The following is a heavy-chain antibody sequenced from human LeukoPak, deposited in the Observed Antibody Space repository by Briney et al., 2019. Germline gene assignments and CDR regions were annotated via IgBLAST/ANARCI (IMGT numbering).Heavy chain of an antibody. Sequence: ASVKVSCKASGYTFTGYYMHWVRQAPGQGLEWMGWINPNSGGTNYAQKFQGWVTMTRDTSISTAYMELSRLRSDDTAVYYCARDREAAAPIDYWGQGTLVTVSS. CDR1: GYTFTGYY. J-gene: IGHJ4*02. CDR3: ARDREAAAPIDY. D-gene: IGHD6-13*01. CDR2: INPNSGGT. V-gene: IGHV1-2*04.